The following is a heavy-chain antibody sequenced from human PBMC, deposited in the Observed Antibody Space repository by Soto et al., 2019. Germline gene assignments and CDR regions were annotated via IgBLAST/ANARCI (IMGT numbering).Heavy chain of an antibody. D-gene: IGHD2-8*01. CDR2: INRDGSST. V-gene: IGHV3-74*01. J-gene: IGHJ4*02. CDR3: GRGCSNVSCFGSF. Sequence: EVQLVESGGGLVQPGGSLRLSCAASGFTFSSYWMHWVRQAPGKGLVWVSRINRDGSSTNYADSVKGRFTISRDNAKNTRYLQMNSLRAEDMAVYYCGRGCSNVSCFGSFWGQGTLVTVSS. CDR1: GFTFSSYW.